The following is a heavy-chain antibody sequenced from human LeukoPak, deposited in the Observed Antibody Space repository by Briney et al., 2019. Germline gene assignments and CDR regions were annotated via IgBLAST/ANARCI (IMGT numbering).Heavy chain of an antibody. CDR1: GYTFTLYY. Sequence: ASVTVPCKASGYTFTLYYMHWVRQAPGQGLEWMGIINPSGGTANYAQKFQGRVTVTRDTSTSTVYMELSSLRSEDTAVYYCARDLFSSSWYGPCYSDYWGQGTLVTVSS. D-gene: IGHD6-13*01. CDR2: INPSGGTA. J-gene: IGHJ4*02. CDR3: ARDLFSSSWYGPCYSDY. V-gene: IGHV1-46*01.